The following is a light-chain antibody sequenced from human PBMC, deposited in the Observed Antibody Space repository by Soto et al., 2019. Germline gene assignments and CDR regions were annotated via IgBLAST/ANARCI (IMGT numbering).Light chain of an antibody. CDR1: SIEVGGYNY. CDR2: EVS. V-gene: IGLV2-14*01. J-gene: IGLJ1*01. CDR3: RSYTSLITLYG. Sequence: SAKSLPASVRGSPRQSISISCTGTSIEVGGYNYVSWYQQHPGKAPNLMIYEVSNRPSGVSNRFSGSKSGKKASLTISGLQAEDEADYYCRSYTSLITLYGFGNWSPVTVL.